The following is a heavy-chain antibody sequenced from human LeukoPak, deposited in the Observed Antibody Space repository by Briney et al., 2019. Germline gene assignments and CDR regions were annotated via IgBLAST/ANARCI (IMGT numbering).Heavy chain of an antibody. D-gene: IGHD5-18*01. CDR1: GYTFTSYD. CDR3: ARLNSYVAFDI. CDR2: MNPNSGNT. J-gene: IGHJ3*02. V-gene: IGHV1-8*03. Sequence: ASVKVSCKASGYTFTSYDINWVRQATGQGLEWMGWMNPNSGNTGYAQKFQGRVTITRNTSISTAYMEPSSLRSEDTAVYYCARLNSYVAFDIWGQGTMVTVSS.